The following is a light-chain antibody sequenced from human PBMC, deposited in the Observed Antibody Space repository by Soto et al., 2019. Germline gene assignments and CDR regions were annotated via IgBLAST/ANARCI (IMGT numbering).Light chain of an antibody. CDR2: WAS. Sequence: DIVMTQSPDSLAVSLGERATINCKSSQSVLYSSKNKNYLAWYQQKPGQPPKLLVYWASTRESGVPDRFSGSGSGTDFTLTISSLQAEDVALYYCQQYYTTPRTFGGGTKVDIK. CDR3: QQYYTTPRT. V-gene: IGKV4-1*01. J-gene: IGKJ4*01. CDR1: QSVLYSSKNKNY.